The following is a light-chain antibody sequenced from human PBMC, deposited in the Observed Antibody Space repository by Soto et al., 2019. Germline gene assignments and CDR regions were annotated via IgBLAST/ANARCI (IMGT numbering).Light chain of an antibody. CDR2: LNSDGSH. J-gene: IGLJ2*01. CDR3: QTWDTAMQV. Sequence: QPVLTQSPSASASRGASVKLTCTLSSGHSNYAIAWHQQQPEKGPRYLMKLNSDGSHTKGDGIPDRFSGSSSGAERYLTISSLQSEDEGDYYCQTWDTAMQVFGGGTKLTVL. CDR1: SGHSNYA. V-gene: IGLV4-69*01.